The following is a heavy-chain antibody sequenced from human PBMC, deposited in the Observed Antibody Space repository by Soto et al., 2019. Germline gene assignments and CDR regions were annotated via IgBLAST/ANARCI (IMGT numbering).Heavy chain of an antibody. D-gene: IGHD3-10*01. CDR3: AREARYYGSGTYYYGMDV. V-gene: IGHV1-2*04. J-gene: IGHJ6*02. Sequence: QVQLVQSGAEVKKPGASVKVSCKASGYTFTGYYMHWVRQAPGQGLEWMGWINPNSGGTNYAQKFQGWVTMTRDTSISTAYMELSRLRSDDTAVYYCAREARYYGSGTYYYGMDVWGQGTTVTVSS. CDR2: INPNSGGT. CDR1: GYTFTGYY.